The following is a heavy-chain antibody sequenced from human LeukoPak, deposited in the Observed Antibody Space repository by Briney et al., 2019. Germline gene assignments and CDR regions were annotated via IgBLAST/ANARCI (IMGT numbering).Heavy chain of an antibody. CDR1: GFTFSSYS. Sequence: PGGSLRLSCAASGFTFSSYSMNWVRQAPGKGLEWVSSISSSSGYIYYADSVKGRFTISRDNAKNSLYLQMNSLRAEDTAVYYCARASLNDYYGSGSYKVWGQGTLVTVSS. CDR3: ARASLNDYYGSGSYKV. J-gene: IGHJ4*02. CDR2: ISSSSGYI. V-gene: IGHV3-21*01. D-gene: IGHD3-10*01.